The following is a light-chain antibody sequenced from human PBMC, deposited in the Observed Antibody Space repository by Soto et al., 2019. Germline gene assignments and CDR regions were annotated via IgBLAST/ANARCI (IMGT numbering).Light chain of an antibody. J-gene: IGKJ1*01. CDR1: QSISDW. V-gene: IGKV1-5*03. Sequence: DVQMTQSPSTLSASVGDRVTITCRASQSISDWLAWYQQKPGKAPKLLIYKASSLESGVPSRFSGSGSGTEFALTISSLNPDDFVTYYCPQYYSYSRTFVQGTKVEIK. CDR3: PQYYSYSRT. CDR2: KAS.